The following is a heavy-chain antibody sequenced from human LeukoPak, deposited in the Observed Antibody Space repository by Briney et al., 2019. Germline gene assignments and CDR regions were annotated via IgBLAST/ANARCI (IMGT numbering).Heavy chain of an antibody. J-gene: IGHJ4*02. D-gene: IGHD1-26*01. CDR2: ISYDGSNK. Sequence: GGSLRLSCAASGFTFSSYAMHWVCQAPGKGLEWVAVISYDGSNKYYADSVKGRCTISRDNSKNTLYLQMNSLRAEDTAVYYCSRDRIVGATTFDYWGQGTLVTVAS. CDR3: SRDRIVGATTFDY. V-gene: IGHV3-30*04. CDR1: GFTFSSYA.